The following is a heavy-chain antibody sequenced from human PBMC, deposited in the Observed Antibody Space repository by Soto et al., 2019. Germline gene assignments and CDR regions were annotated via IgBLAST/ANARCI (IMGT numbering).Heavy chain of an antibody. CDR1: GFAFSTYS. J-gene: IGHJ5*02. CDR2: ISFSSTTI. CDR3: ARDNGMAGSFDP. D-gene: IGHD2-8*01. V-gene: IGHV3-48*02. Sequence: QLVESGGGLVQPGGSLRLSCAASGFAFSTYSMNWVRQAPGKGLEWVSYISFSSTTIFYADSVRGRFTISSDNAKNSLYLQMNTLRDEDTAVYYCARDNGMAGSFDPWGQGTLVTVSS.